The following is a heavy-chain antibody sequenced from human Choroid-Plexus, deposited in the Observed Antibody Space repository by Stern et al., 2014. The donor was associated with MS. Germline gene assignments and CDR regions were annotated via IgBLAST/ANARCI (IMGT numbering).Heavy chain of an antibody. CDR3: AKDRHYLTYFFDH. J-gene: IGHJ5*02. CDR1: GFTFGSCA. D-gene: IGHD2/OR15-2a*01. V-gene: IGHV3-30*18. Sequence: VQLVESGGGVVQPGRPLRLSCVASGFTFGSCAMHWVRQAPGKGLEGEAGVSYDGSNKYYADSVKGRFTISRDNSQNTLYMQMSSLRPEDTAVYYCAKDRHYLTYFFDHWGQGSLVTVSS. CDR2: VSYDGSNK.